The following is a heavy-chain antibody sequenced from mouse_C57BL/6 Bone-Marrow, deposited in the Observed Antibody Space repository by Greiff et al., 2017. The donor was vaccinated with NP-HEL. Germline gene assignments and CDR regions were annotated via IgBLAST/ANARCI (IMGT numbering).Heavy chain of an antibody. Sequence: EVQLMESGGGLVKPGGSLKLSCAASGFTFSSYAMSWVRQTPEKRLEWVATISDGGSYTYYPDNVKGRFTISRDNAKNTLYLQMSHLKSEDTAMYYCARDWDFWYFDVWGTGTTVTVSS. J-gene: IGHJ1*03. CDR3: ARDWDFWYFDV. D-gene: IGHD4-1*01. V-gene: IGHV5-4*01. CDR2: ISDGGSYT. CDR1: GFTFSSYA.